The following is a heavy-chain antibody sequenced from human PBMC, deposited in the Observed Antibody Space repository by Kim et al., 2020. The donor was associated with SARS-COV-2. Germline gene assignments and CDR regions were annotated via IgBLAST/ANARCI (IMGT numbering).Heavy chain of an antibody. CDR2: IYYSGST. Sequence: SETLSLTCTVSGGSISSGGYYWSWIRQHPGKGLEWIGYIYYSGSTYYNPSLKSRVTISVDTSKNQFSLKLSSVTAADTAVYYCARVEDIVATHDYWGQGTLVTVSS. D-gene: IGHD5-12*01. CDR3: ARVEDIVATHDY. CDR1: GGSISSGGYY. V-gene: IGHV4-31*03. J-gene: IGHJ4*02.